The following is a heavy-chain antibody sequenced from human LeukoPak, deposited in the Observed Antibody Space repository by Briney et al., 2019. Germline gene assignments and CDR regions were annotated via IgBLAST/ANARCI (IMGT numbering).Heavy chain of an antibody. J-gene: IGHJ6*02. V-gene: IGHV3-30*04. CDR1: GFTFSSYA. CDR3: ARRNAMDV. CDR2: ISYDGSNK. Sequence: GGSLRLSCAASGFTFSSYAMHWVRQAPGKGLECVAVISYDGSNKYYADSVKGRSTISRDNSKNTLYLQMNSLRAEDTAVYYCARRNAMDVWGQGTTVIVFS.